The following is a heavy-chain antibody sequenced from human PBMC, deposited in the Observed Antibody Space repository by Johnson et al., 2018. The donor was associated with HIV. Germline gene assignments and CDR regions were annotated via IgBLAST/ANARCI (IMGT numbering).Heavy chain of an antibody. CDR2: INWNGGST. CDR3: TRDSVAPDAFDI. V-gene: IGHV3-20*04. CDR1: GFTFDDYG. D-gene: IGHD6-19*01. Sequence: VQLLESGGGVVRPGGSLRLSCAASGFTFDDYGMSWVRQAPGKWLEWVSGINWNGGSTGYADSVKGRFTISRDNSKNTLYLQMNSLRGEDTAVYYCTRDSVAPDAFDIWGQGTIVTVSS. J-gene: IGHJ3*02.